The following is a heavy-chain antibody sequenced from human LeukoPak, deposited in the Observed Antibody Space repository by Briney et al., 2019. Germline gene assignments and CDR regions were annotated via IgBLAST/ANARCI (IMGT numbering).Heavy chain of an antibody. J-gene: IGHJ4*02. V-gene: IGHV1-69*05. Sequence: ASVKVSCKASGGTFSSYAISWVRQAPGQGLEWMGGIIPIFGTANYAQKFQGRVTITTDESTSTAYMELSSLRSEDTAVYYCANVDYYRYYFFDYWAREPWSASP. CDR2: IIPIFGTA. CDR1: GGTFSSYA. D-gene: IGHD3-16*02. CDR3: ANVDYYRYYFFDY.